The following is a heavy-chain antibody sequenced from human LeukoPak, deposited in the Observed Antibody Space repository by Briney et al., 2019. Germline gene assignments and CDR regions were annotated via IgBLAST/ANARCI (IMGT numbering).Heavy chain of an antibody. Sequence: GGSLRLSCASSGFTFSSYVMTWVRQAPGKGLEWGSAICSSDGGTYYADSVKGRFTISRDNSNNMLYLQMNSLRAEDTAVYFCAKDYRHGDYYHYMDVWGKGTTLTVSS. CDR3: AKDYRHGDYYHYMDV. D-gene: IGHD3-16*02. V-gene: IGHV3-23*01. CDR1: GFTFSSYV. CDR2: ICSSDGGT. J-gene: IGHJ6*03.